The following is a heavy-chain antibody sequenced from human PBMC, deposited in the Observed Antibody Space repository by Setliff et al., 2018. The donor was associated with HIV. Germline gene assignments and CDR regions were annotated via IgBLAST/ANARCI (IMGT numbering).Heavy chain of an antibody. J-gene: IGHJ5*02. Sequence: PGGSLRLSCATSGFSFDTFAMTWVRQAPGKGLEWVSTISGNAANAYYADSVKGRFTISRDNSKNTLYLQMNSLRAEDTAVYYCAKDLSGGSGSYRIHKHNWFDPWGQGTLVTVSS. CDR3: AKDLSGGSGSYRIHKHNWFDP. CDR2: ISGNAANA. D-gene: IGHD3-10*01. CDR1: GFSFDTFA. V-gene: IGHV3-23*01.